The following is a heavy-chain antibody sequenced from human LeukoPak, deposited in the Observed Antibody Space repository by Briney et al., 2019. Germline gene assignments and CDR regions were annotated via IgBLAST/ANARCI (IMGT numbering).Heavy chain of an antibody. Sequence: GASVKVSCKVSGYSFTSYGMSWVRQAPGQGLEWMGWISTYNGNTNYAQKLQGRVTMTTDTSTSTAYMELRSLRSDDTAVYYCARFAVDYDILTGYYRGGAFDIWGQGTMVTVSS. CDR2: ISTYNGNT. D-gene: IGHD3-9*01. V-gene: IGHV1-18*01. J-gene: IGHJ3*02. CDR1: GYSFTSYG. CDR3: ARFAVDYDILTGYYRGGAFDI.